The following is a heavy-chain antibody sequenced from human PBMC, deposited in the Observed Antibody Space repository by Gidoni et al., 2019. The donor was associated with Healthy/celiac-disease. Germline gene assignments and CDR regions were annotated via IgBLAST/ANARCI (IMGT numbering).Heavy chain of an antibody. CDR1: GFTFSSYW. J-gene: IGHJ4*02. D-gene: IGHD1-1*01. CDR2: INSDGSST. Sequence: EVQLLESGGGLVQTGGSLRLSCAASGFTFSSYWMHWVRQAPGKGLVWVSRINSDGSSTSYADSVKGRFTISRDNAKNTLYLQMNSLRADDTAVYYCASPVRREGYNPFDYWGQGTLVTVSS. V-gene: IGHV3-74*01. CDR3: ASPVRREGYNPFDY.